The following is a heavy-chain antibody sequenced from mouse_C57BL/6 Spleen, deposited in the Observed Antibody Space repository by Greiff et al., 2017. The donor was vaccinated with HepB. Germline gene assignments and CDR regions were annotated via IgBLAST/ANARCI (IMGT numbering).Heavy chain of an antibody. CDR1: GYSITSGYD. Sequence: EVQLQQSGPGMVKPSQSLSLTCTVTGYSITSGYDWHWIRHFPGNKLEWMGYISYSGSTNYNPSLKSRISITHDTSKNHVFLKLNSVTTEDTATYYCAREGDGRYFDYWGQGTTLTVSS. CDR2: ISYSGST. V-gene: IGHV3-1*01. CDR3: AREGDGRYFDY. D-gene: IGHD1-1*01. J-gene: IGHJ2*01.